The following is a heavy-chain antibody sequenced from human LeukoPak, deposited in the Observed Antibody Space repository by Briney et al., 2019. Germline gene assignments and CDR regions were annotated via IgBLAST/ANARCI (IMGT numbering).Heavy chain of an antibody. Sequence: SVKVSCKASGFTFTSSAMQWVRQARGQRLEQIGWIVVGSGNTNYAQKFQERVTITRDMSTSTAYMEMSSLRSEDTAVYYCAAGGERVVVPGDVGAKGTTFPVSS. V-gene: IGHV1-58*02. D-gene: IGHD2-2*01. CDR1: GFTFTSSA. CDR3: AAGGERVVVPGDV. CDR2: IVVGSGNT. J-gene: IGHJ6*04.